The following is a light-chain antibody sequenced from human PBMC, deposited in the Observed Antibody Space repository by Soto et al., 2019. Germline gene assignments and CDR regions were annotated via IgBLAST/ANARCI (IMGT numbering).Light chain of an antibody. V-gene: IGLV2-14*01. CDR1: SSDVGGHDS. CDR3: TSYTSASTYV. CDR2: NVS. J-gene: IGLJ1*01. Sequence: QSALTQPASVSGSPGQSIAISCTGTSSDVGGHDSVSWYQQHPGKAPKRMIYNVSNRPSGVSNRFSGSKSGNTASLTISGLLAEDEADYFCTSYTSASTYVFGAGTKLTVL.